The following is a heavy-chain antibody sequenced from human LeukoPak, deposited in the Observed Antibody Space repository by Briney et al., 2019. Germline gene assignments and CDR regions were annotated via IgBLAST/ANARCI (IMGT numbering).Heavy chain of an antibody. J-gene: IGHJ6*02. D-gene: IGHD3-22*01. V-gene: IGHV4-59*01. CDR3: ARGEGYYDSSGYLDYYYGMDV. Sequence: SETLSLTCTVSGGSISSYYWSWIRQPPGKGLEWIGYIYYSGSTNYNPSLKSRVTISVDTSKNRFSLKLSSVTAADTAVYYCARGEGYYDSSGYLDYYYGMDVWGQGTTATVSS. CDR1: GGSISSYY. CDR2: IYYSGST.